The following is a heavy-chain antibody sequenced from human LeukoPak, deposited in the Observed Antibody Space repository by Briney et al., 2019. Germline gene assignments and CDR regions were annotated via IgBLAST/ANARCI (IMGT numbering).Heavy chain of an antibody. J-gene: IGHJ4*02. CDR3: AKDMGYSSGWGFDY. CDR1: GFTFSSYE. CDR2: ISWNSGSI. Sequence: PGGSLRLSCAASGFTFSSYEMNWVRQAPGKGLEWVSGISWNSGSIGYADSVEGRFTISRDNAKNSLYLQMNSLRAEDMALYYCAKDMGYSSGWGFDYWGQGTLVTVSS. V-gene: IGHV3-9*03. D-gene: IGHD6-19*01.